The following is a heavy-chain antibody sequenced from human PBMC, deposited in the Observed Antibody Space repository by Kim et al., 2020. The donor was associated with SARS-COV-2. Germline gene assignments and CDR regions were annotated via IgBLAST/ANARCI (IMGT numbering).Heavy chain of an antibody. CDR2: IYYGGST. V-gene: IGHV4-39*01. D-gene: IGHD2-8*01. J-gene: IGHJ3*02. Sequence: SETLSLTCTVSGGSISSSSYYWGWIRQPPGKGLEWIGSIYYGGSTYYNPSLRSRVTISVDTSKNQFSLKLSSVTAAATAVYYGARQAEDIVLNSVGAFDIWGQGTMVTVSS. CDR1: GGSISSSSYY. CDR3: ARQAEDIVLNSVGAFDI.